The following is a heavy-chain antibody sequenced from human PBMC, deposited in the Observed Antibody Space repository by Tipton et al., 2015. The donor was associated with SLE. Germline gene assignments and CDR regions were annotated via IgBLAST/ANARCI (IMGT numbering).Heavy chain of an antibody. CDR3: ARGMVTWRGAIVGVDV. D-gene: IGHD2-21*02. V-gene: IGHV4-61*09. CDR1: GGSISSGSYY. Sequence: TLSLTCTVSGGSISSGSYYWSWIRQPAGKGLEWIGYISDGGGTNYNPSLKSRVTISVDPAKNQFSLKLTSVTAADTAVYYCARGMVTWRGAIVGVDVWGQGTTVNVSS. CDR2: ISDGGGT. J-gene: IGHJ6*02.